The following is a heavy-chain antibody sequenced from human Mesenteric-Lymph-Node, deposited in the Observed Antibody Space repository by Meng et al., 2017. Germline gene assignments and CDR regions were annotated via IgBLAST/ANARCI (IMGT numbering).Heavy chain of an antibody. V-gene: IGHV1-46*01. Sequence: ASVKVSCKTSGFTFTSHGFTWVRQAPGQGLEWMGIINPSGGSTSYAQKFQGRVTMTRDTSTSTVYMELSSLRSEDTAVYYCALLTGGEAFDYWGQGTLVTVSS. CDR1: GFTFTSHG. D-gene: IGHD1-1*01. J-gene: IGHJ4*02. CDR2: INPSGGST. CDR3: ALLTGGEAFDY.